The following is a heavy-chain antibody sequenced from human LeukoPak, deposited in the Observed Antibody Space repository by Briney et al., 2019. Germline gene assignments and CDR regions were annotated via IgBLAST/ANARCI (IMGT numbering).Heavy chain of an antibody. CDR3: AGRSMVRGVIKDY. Sequence: VASVKVSCKASGYTFTTYGITWVRQAPGQGLEWMGWISTYNGNTNYAQNLQGRVTMTTDTSTSTAYMELRSLRSDDTAVYYCAGRSMVRGVIKDYWGQGTLVTVSS. J-gene: IGHJ4*02. V-gene: IGHV1-18*01. D-gene: IGHD3-10*01. CDR2: ISTYNGNT. CDR1: GYTFTTYG.